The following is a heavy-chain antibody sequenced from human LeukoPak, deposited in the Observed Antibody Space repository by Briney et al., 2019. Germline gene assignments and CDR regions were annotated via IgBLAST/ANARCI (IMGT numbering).Heavy chain of an antibody. J-gene: IGHJ4*02. D-gene: IGHD3-9*01. CDR1: GASFSDYY. CDR2: IYYSGST. Sequence: KPSETQSLTCTVSGASFSDYYWSWIRQPPGKGLEWIAYIYYSGSTNYNPSLKSRVTISVDTSNNQFSLDLRSVTAADSAVYYCVRRVRYFGQNDYWGQGTLVTVSS. CDR3: VRRVRYFGQNDY. V-gene: IGHV4-59*08.